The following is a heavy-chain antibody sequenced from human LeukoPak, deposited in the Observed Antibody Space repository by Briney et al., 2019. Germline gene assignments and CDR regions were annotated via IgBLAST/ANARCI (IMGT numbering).Heavy chain of an antibody. J-gene: IGHJ4*02. V-gene: IGHV3-11*01. Sequence: GGFLRLSCAASGFTFSDYYMSWIRQAPGKGLEWVSYISSSGSTIYYADSVEGRFTISRDNAKNSLYLQMNSLRAEDTAVYYCAREVSSSSSFDYWGQGTLVTVSS. D-gene: IGHD6-6*01. CDR1: GFTFSDYY. CDR3: AREVSSSSSFDY. CDR2: ISSSGSTI.